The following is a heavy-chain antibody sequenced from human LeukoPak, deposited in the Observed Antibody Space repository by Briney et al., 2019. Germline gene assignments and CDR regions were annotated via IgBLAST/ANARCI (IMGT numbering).Heavy chain of an antibody. J-gene: IGHJ4*02. CDR2: IKSDGSST. D-gene: IGHD3-16*01. CDR1: GFIFSDYW. Sequence: GGFLRLSCAASGFIFSDYWMHWVRQGPGKGLVWVSRIKSDGSSTSYAESVKGRFTISRDNAKNTVYVHMNSLRDEDTAVYYCARGGRYAYFLDYWGQGTLVTVSS. CDR3: ARGGRYAYFLDY. V-gene: IGHV3-74*01.